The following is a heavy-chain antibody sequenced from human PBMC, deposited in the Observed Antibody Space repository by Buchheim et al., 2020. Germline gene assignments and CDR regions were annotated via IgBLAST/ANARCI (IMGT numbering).Heavy chain of an antibody. CDR2: INPGGTTI. Sequence: EVQLVESGGGLVQPGGSLRLSCAASGFTFSIFGMNWVRQAPGKGLEWVSYINPGGTTISYADSVRGRFTMSRDTAKSSLYLQMDSLRAEDTAVYYCARVRIWGTSNYYGMDVWGQGTT. CDR1: GFTFSIFG. D-gene: IGHD7-27*01. CDR3: ARVRIWGTSNYYGMDV. J-gene: IGHJ6*02. V-gene: IGHV3-48*04.